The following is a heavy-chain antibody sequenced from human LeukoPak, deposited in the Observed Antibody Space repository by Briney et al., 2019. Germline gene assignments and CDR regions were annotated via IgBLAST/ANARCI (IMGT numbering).Heavy chain of an antibody. CDR2: ISGRGDST. CDR3: ARDGPSVVAVAGSKNYYYYYMDV. CDR1: GFTFSSYG. Sequence: GGSLRLSCAASGFTFSSYGMSWVRQAPGKGLEWVSAISGRGDSTNYADSVKGRFTISRDNSKNTLYLQMNSLRAEDTALYYCARDGPSVVAVAGSKNYYYYYMDVWGKGTTVTVSS. J-gene: IGHJ6*03. D-gene: IGHD6-19*01. V-gene: IGHV3-23*01.